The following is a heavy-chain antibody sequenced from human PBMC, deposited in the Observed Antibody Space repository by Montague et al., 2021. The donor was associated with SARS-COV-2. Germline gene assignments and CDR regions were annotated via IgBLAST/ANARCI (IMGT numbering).Heavy chain of an antibody. CDR3: ARDQDIVVVPAAIRARGANTALFDY. J-gene: IGHJ4*02. V-gene: IGHV3-30-3*01. CDR2: ISYDGSNK. D-gene: IGHD2-2*02. Sequence: SLRLSCAASGFTFSSYAMHWVRQAPGKGLEWVAVISYDGSNKYYADSVKGRFTISRDNSKNTLYLQMNSLRAEDTAVYYCARDQDIVVVPAAIRARGANTALFDYWGQGTRVTVAS. CDR1: GFTFSSYA.